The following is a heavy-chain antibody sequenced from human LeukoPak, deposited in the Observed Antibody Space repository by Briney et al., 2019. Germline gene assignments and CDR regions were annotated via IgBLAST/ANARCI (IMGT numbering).Heavy chain of an antibody. CDR1: GYTFTSYD. V-gene: IGHV1-8*01. CDR3: ARGRTWVGYCSGGSCYSNYWFDP. CDR2: MNPNSGNT. Sequence: GASVKVSCKASGYTFTSYDINWVRQATGQGLEWMGWMNPNSGNTGYAQKFQGRVTMTRNTSISTAYMELSSLRSEDTAVYYCARGRTWVGYCSGGSCYSNYWFDPWGQGTLVTVSS. J-gene: IGHJ5*02. D-gene: IGHD2-15*01.